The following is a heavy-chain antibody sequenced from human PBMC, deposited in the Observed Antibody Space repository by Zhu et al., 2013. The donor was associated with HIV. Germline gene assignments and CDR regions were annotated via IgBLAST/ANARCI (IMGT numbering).Heavy chain of an antibody. CDR3: AAPHQQTHWQPNNYWYFDL. J-gene: IGHJ2*01. V-gene: IGHV1-69*06. D-gene: IGHD2-2*01. Sequence: QVQLVQSGAEVKKPGSSVKVSCKASGGTFSSYAISWVRQAPGQGLEWMGGIIPIFGTANYAQKFQGRVTITADKSTSTAYMELSSLRSEDTAVYYCAAPHQQTHWQPNNYWYFDLWGRGTLVTVSS. CDR1: GGTFSSYA. CDR2: IIPIFGTA.